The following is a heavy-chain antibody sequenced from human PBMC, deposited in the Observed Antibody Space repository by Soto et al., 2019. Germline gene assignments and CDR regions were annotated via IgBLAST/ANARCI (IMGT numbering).Heavy chain of an antibody. V-gene: IGHV2-5*02. J-gene: IGHJ4*02. CDR3: ARTKLVSSSWFGGGFDD. D-gene: IGHD6-13*01. Sequence: SGPTLVNPTQTLTLTCTFSGFSLSTSGVGVGWIRQPPGKALEWLALIYWDDDKRYSPSLKSRLTITKDTSKNQVVLTMTNMDPVDTATYYCARTKLVSSSWFGGGFDDWGQGTLVTVSS. CDR1: GFSLSTSGVG. CDR2: IYWDDDK.